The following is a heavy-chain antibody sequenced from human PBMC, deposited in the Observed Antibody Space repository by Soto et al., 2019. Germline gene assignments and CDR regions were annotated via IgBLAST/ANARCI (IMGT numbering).Heavy chain of an antibody. V-gene: IGHV4-39*01. Sequence: SETLSLTCSVSGDSLSKSRFYWAWIRQPPGEGLEWIGSIYHTGNAYYNPSLKSRVTIFVDTSKNQFSLKLTSVTAADTALYYCARDYFDSSDYTTNWFDPWGQGTLVTVSS. CDR3: ARDYFDSSDYTTNWFDP. CDR1: GDSLSKSRFY. J-gene: IGHJ5*02. D-gene: IGHD3-22*01. CDR2: IYHTGNA.